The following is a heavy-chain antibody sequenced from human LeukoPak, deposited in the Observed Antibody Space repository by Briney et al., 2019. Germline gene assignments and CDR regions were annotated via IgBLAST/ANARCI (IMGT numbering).Heavy chain of an antibody. CDR1: GFLFSDRY. D-gene: IGHD1-1*01. Sequence: QPGGSLRLSCAASGFLFSDRYMGWVRQAPGKGLEWVGRSRHKADSYTTEYAASVRGRFTISRDESRDSLYLQMNSLKGDDTAVYYCVTETWYKFDYWGQGTLVTVSS. CDR2: SRHKADSYTT. CDR3: VTETWYKFDY. V-gene: IGHV3-72*01. J-gene: IGHJ4*02.